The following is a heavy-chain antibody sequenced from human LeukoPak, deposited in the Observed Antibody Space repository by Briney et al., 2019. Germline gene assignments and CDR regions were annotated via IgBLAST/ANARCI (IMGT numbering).Heavy chain of an antibody. J-gene: IGHJ4*02. CDR1: GGSISSYY. CDR3: ARNYSSGDYTFDY. D-gene: IGHD3-22*01. V-gene: IGHV4-59*01. CDR2: IYYSRGA. Sequence: PSETLSLTCTVSGGSISSYYWSWIRQPAATRLEWIGYIYYSRGATYNPALKGRVTISVNGSKSHSSMKLKSVTAAYTALYYGARNYSSGDYTFDYWGKGIHVT.